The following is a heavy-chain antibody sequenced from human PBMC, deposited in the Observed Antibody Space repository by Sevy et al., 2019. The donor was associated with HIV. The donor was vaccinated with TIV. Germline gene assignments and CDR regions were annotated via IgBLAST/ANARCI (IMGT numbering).Heavy chain of an antibody. CDR1: GITLSTYA. J-gene: IGHJ4*02. Sequence: GGSLRLSCTASGITLSTYAMKWVRQAPGKGLEWVSGIDDSGTKTYYADSVKGRFTISSDNTKNTVSLQMKSLRAEDTAVYYCAKDRYCSGGNCPLDYWGQGTLVTVSS. CDR3: AKDRYCSGGNCPLDY. D-gene: IGHD2-15*01. CDR2: IDDSGTKT. V-gene: IGHV3-23*01.